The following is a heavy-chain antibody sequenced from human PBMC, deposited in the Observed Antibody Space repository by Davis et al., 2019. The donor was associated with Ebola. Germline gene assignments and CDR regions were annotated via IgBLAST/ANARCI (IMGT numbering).Heavy chain of an antibody. CDR1: GFTFSGSA. Sequence: GESLKISCAASGFTFSGSAMHWVRQASGKGLEWVGRIRSKANSYATAYAASVKGRFTISRDDSKNTAYLQMNSLKTEDTAVYYCTSAYGDWDHWGQGTLVTVSS. J-gene: IGHJ4*02. V-gene: IGHV3-73*01. D-gene: IGHD4-17*01. CDR3: TSAYGDWDH. CDR2: IRSKANSYAT.